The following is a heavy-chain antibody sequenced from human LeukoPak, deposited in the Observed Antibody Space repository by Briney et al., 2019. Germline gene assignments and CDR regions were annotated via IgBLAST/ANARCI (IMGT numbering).Heavy chain of an antibody. J-gene: IGHJ4*02. V-gene: IGHV4-34*01. Sequence: SETLSLTCAVYGGSFSGYYWSWIRQPPGKGLEWIGEINHSGSTNYNPSLKSRVTISVDTSKNQFSLKLSSVTAADTAVYYCARDGIAVAPDYWGQGTLVTVSS. D-gene: IGHD6-19*01. CDR2: INHSGST. CDR3: ARDGIAVAPDY. CDR1: GGSFSGYY.